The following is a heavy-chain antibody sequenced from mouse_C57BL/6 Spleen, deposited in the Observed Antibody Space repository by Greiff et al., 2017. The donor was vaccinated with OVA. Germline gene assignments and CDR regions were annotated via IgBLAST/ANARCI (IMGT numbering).Heavy chain of an antibody. Sequence: VQLQQPGAELVKPGASVKLSCKASGYTFTSYWMQWVKQRPGQGLEWIGEIDPSDSYTNYNQKFKGKATLTVDTSSSTAYMQLSSLTSEDSAVYYCARSITTVVATEDYWGQGTTLTVSS. J-gene: IGHJ2*01. CDR3: ARSITTVVATEDY. D-gene: IGHD1-1*01. V-gene: IGHV1-50*01. CDR1: GYTFTSYW. CDR2: IDPSDSYT.